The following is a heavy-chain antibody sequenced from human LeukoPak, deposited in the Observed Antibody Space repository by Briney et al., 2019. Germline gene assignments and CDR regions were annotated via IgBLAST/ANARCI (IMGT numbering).Heavy chain of an antibody. D-gene: IGHD2-15*01. Sequence: ASVKISFKVSGYTLTELSMHWVRQAPGKGLEWMGVFDPEDGETIYAQKFQGRVTMTEDTSTDTAYMELSSLRSEDTAVYYCATLRAGYCSGGSCSNWFDPWGQGTLVTVSS. CDR3: ATLRAGYCSGGSCSNWFDP. CDR2: FDPEDGET. CDR1: GYTLTELS. J-gene: IGHJ5*02. V-gene: IGHV1-24*01.